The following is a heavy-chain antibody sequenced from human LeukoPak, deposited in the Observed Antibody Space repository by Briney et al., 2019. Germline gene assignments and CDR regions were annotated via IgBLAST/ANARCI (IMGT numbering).Heavy chain of an antibody. CDR1: GFTFSSYA. V-gene: IGHV3-23*01. J-gene: IGHJ4*02. CDR2: ISGSGGST. Sequence: GGSLRLSCAASGFTFSSYAMSWVRQAPGKGLEWVSAISGSGGSTYYADSVKGRFTISRDNSKNTLYLQMNGLRAEDTAVYYCARSPRYGSGSFPFFFDYWGQGALVTVSS. D-gene: IGHD3-10*01. CDR3: ARSPRYGSGSFPFFFDY.